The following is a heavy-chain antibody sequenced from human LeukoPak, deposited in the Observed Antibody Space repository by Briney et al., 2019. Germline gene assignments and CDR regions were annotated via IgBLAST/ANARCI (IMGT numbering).Heavy chain of an antibody. CDR3: AREMYSGYDWEFGDHDAFDI. V-gene: IGHV3-11*04. J-gene: IGHJ3*02. CDR1: GLTLSDHY. CDR2: ISSSGSTI. D-gene: IGHD5-12*01. Sequence: GGSLRLSCAASGLTLSDHYMDWVRQAPGKGLEWVSYISSSGSTIYYADSVKGRFTISRDNAKNSLYLQMNSLRAEDTAVYYCAREMYSGYDWEFGDHDAFDIWGQGTMVTVSS.